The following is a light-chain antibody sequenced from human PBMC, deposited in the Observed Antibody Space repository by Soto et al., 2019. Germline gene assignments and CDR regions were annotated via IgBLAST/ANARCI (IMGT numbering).Light chain of an antibody. Sequence: DIQMTQSPSSLSAAAGDRVTITCRASQNINNYLAWFQQRPGKAPKSLIYGASTLQNGVPSKFSGSRSGTDFTLTISNLQPEDVATYFCQQYNAYPWTFGQGTKVEIK. V-gene: IGKV1-16*02. CDR1: QNINNY. CDR2: GAS. J-gene: IGKJ1*01. CDR3: QQYNAYPWT.